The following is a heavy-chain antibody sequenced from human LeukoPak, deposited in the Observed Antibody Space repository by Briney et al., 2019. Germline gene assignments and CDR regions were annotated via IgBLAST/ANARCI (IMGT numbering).Heavy chain of an antibody. Sequence: AGGSLRLSCAASGFTFSSYAMHWVRQAPGKGLEWVAVISHDGSNKYYADSVKGRFTISRDNSKNTLYLQMNSLRAEDTAVYYCARAVAAGTPYFRHWGQGTLVTVSS. J-gene: IGHJ1*01. CDR2: ISHDGSNK. CDR1: GFTFSSYA. D-gene: IGHD6-13*01. CDR3: ARAVAAGTPYFRH. V-gene: IGHV3-30-3*01.